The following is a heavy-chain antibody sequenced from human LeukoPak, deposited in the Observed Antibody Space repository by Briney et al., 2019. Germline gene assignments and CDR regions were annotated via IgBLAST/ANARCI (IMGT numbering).Heavy chain of an antibody. CDR3: AREMGFSLPAVPSEWLSEFDSGYFQH. J-gene: IGHJ1*01. Sequence: ASVKVSCKASGYTFTGYYMHWVRQAPGQGLEWMGWINPNSGGTNYAQKFQGRVTMTRDTSISTAYMELSRLRSDDTAVYYCAREMGFSLPAVPSEWLSEFDSGYFQHWGQGTLVTVSS. CDR2: INPNSGGT. D-gene: IGHD3-3*01. V-gene: IGHV1-2*02. CDR1: GYTFTGYY.